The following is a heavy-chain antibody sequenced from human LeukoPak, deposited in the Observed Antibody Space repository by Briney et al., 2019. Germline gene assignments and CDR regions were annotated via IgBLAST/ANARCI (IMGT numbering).Heavy chain of an antibody. D-gene: IGHD3-22*01. Sequence: GGSLRLSCAASGFTFSSYAMSWVRQAPGKGLEWVSSISSSSSYIYYADSVKGRFTISRDNAKNSLYLQMNSLRAEDTAVYYCARDLGYYDSSGYPQTSDAFDIWGQGTMVTVSS. CDR1: GFTFSSYA. J-gene: IGHJ3*02. CDR2: ISSSSSYI. V-gene: IGHV3-21*01. CDR3: ARDLGYYDSSGYPQTSDAFDI.